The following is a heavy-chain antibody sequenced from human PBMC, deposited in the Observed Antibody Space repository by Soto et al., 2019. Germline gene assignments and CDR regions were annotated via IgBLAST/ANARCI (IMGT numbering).Heavy chain of an antibody. Sequence: GGSLRLSCLASGFTFSSHGMNWVRQAPGQGLEWVSGMSPSGDYIQYADSVKGRFSISRDNSKNILYLQMNTMRAEDTAIYHCLRGIYGNGWPNWGQGTLVTVSS. D-gene: IGHD6-19*01. J-gene: IGHJ4*02. V-gene: IGHV3-23*01. CDR2: MSPSGDYI. CDR3: LRGIYGNGWPN. CDR1: GFTFSSHG.